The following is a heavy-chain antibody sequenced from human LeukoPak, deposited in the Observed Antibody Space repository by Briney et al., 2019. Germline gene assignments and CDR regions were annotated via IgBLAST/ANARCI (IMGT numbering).Heavy chain of an antibody. J-gene: IGHJ4*02. CDR2: ISGNGYA. CDR1: GFTLSSYA. Sequence: PGGSLRLSCAASGFTLSSYAMNWVRQAPGKGLEWVSAISGNGYAYYADSVKGRFTISRDNSKNTLYLQMNSLRAGDTAVYYCAKRGAEVGTTVAPGDYWGQGTLLTVSS. CDR3: AKRGAEVGTTVAPGDY. V-gene: IGHV3-23*01. D-gene: IGHD1-26*01.